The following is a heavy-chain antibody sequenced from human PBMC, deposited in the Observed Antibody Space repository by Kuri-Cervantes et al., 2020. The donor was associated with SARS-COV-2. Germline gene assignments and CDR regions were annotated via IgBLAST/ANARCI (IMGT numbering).Heavy chain of an antibody. J-gene: IGHJ4*02. Sequence: GESLKISCAASGFTFSSYAMSWVRQAPGKGLEWVSAISGSGGSTYYADSVKGRFTISRDNSKNTLYLQMNSLRAEDTAAYYCAKWEYQLLWPFDYWGQGTLVTVSS. CDR2: ISGSGGST. D-gene: IGHD2-2*01. CDR1: GFTFSSYA. V-gene: IGHV3-23*01. CDR3: AKWEYQLLWPFDY.